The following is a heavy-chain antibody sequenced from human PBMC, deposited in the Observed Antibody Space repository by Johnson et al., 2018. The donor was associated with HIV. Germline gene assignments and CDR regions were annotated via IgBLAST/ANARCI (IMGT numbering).Heavy chain of an antibody. J-gene: IGHJ3*02. CDR3: ARSGTNYLGAFDI. CDR2: ISYDGSNK. CDR1: EFTFSSYA. D-gene: IGHD4/OR15-4a*01. V-gene: IGHV3-30-3*01. Sequence: QVQLVESGGGLVKFGGSLRLSCATSEFTFSSYAMHWVRQAPGKGLEWVAVISYDGSNKYYADSVKGRFTISRDNSKNTLYLQMNSLRAEDTAVYYCARSGTNYLGAFDIWGQGTMVTVSS.